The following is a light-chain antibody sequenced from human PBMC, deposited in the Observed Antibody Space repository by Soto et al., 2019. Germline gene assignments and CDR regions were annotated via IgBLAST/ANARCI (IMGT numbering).Light chain of an antibody. CDR1: RSTIGSNP. J-gene: IGLJ3*02. CDR3: ATWDDNVYGPV. CDR2: RSD. Sequence: QSVLTQPPSASGTPGQRVTISCSGSRSTIGSNPVQWYRQLPGTAPQLLIYRSDQRPSVVPDRFSGSKSGTSASLTISGLQSEDEADYHCATWDDNVYGPVFGGGTKLTVL. V-gene: IGLV1-44*01.